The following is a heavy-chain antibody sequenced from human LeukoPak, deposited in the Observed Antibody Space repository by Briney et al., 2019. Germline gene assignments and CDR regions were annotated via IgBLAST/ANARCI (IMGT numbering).Heavy chain of an antibody. CDR3: ARDGVAPGLYFDY. D-gene: IGHD3/OR15-3a*01. V-gene: IGHV3-23*01. Sequence: PGGSLRLSCAVSGITLSNYGMSWVRQAPGKGLEWVAGISDSGGSTKYADSVKGRFTISRDNPKNTLYLQMNSLRAEDTAVYYCARDGVAPGLYFDYWGQGSLVTVSS. J-gene: IGHJ4*02. CDR2: ISDSGGST. CDR1: GITLSNYG.